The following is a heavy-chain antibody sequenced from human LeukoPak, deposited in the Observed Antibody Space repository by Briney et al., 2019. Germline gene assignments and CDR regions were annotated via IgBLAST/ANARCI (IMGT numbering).Heavy chain of an antibody. CDR1: GFTFDDYA. V-gene: IGHV3-9*01. CDR2: ISWNSGNI. D-gene: IGHD3-10*01. J-gene: IGHJ4*02. CDR3: ARDTVVRGALGY. Sequence: GGSLRLPCAASGFTFDDYAMHWVRDAPGKGLDWVSGISWNSGNIGYADSVKGRFTISRDNAKNSLYLQMNRLTAEATALYYCARDTVVRGALGYWGQGTLVTVSS.